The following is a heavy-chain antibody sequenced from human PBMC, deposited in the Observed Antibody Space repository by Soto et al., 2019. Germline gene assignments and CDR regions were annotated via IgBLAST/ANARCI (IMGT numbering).Heavy chain of an antibody. CDR3: ARGGYDFSGVNFDEGFDF. Sequence: SETLSLTCSVSGGSLSSHWWTWIRQPPGKGLQWVGHIFYTGITKYNPSLQSRVSISVDTSKDHFSLTLNSVTAADTAVYYCARGGYDFSGVNFDEGFDFWGQGIPVT. D-gene: IGHD3-22*01. J-gene: IGHJ3*01. V-gene: IGHV4-59*11. CDR2: IFYTGIT. CDR1: GGSLSSHW.